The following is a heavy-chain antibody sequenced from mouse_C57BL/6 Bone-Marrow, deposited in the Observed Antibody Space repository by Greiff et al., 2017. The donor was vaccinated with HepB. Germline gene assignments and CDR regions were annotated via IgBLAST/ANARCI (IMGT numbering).Heavy chain of an antibody. Sequence: VQLQQSGPVLVKPGASVKMSCKASGYTFTDYYMNWVKQSHGKSLEWIGVINPYNGGTSYNQKFKGKATLTVDKSSSTAYMELNSLTSEDSAVYYCARSCFYYFDYWGQGTTLTVSS. J-gene: IGHJ2*01. CDR1: GYTFTDYY. CDR3: ARSCFYYFDY. CDR2: INPYNGGT. V-gene: IGHV1-19*01.